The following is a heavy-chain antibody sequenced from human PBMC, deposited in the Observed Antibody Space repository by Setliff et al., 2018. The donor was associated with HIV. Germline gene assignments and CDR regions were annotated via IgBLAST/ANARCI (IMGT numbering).Heavy chain of an antibody. CDR2: IIPIFGTA. D-gene: IGHD6-19*01. Sequence: SVMVSCKASGGTFSSYAISWVRQAPGQGLEWMGGIIPIFGTANYAQKFQGRVTITADESTSTAYMELSSLRSEDTAVYYCARDRVIGSGWSQWGQGTLVTVSS. V-gene: IGHV1-69*13. CDR3: ARDRVIGSGWSQ. J-gene: IGHJ4*02. CDR1: GGTFSSYA.